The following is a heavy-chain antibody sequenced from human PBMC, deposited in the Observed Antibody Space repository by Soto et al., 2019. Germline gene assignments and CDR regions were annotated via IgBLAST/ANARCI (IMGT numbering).Heavy chain of an antibody. J-gene: IGHJ3*02. CDR2: IYYSGST. CDR3: ARYSLQTEDGDAGDI. V-gene: IGHV4-61*01. CDR1: GASVSSGSHY. Sequence: SENPSLTCSVSGASVSSGSHYWSWIRQSPGKGLEWIGFIYYSGSTNYNPSLKSRVAISVDTSKNQFSLKVSSVTAADTGVYYYARYSLQTEDGDAGDICGQGKMV. D-gene: IGHD2-15*01.